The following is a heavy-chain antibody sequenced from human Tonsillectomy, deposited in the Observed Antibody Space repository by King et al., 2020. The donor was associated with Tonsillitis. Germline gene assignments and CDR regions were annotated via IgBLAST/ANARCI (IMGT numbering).Heavy chain of an antibody. CDR1: GFTFSSYA. J-gene: IGHJ5*02. CDR2: ISFDGSNT. CDR3: AREGYRTLYSDSRRETWGPPVDP. D-gene: IGHD3-22*01. Sequence: VQLVESGGGVVQPGRSLRLSCVASGFTFSSYAMHWVRQAPGKGLEWVTLISFDGSNTYYADSVKGRFTISRDNSRNTLFLQMNSLRAEDTAVYYCAREGYRTLYSDSRRETWGPPVDPWGQGTLVTVSS. V-gene: IGHV3-33*05.